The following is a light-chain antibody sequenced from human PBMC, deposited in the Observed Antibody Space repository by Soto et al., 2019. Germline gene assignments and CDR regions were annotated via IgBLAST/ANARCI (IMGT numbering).Light chain of an antibody. V-gene: IGLV2-14*01. CDR3: SSYTSSSTRVV. CDR2: DVS. J-gene: IGLJ2*01. Sequence: QSELTQPASVSGSPGQSITISCTGTSSDVGGYNYVSWYQQHPGKAPKLMIYDVSNRPSGVSNRFSGSKSGNTASLTISGLQAEDEADYYCSSYTSSSTRVVFGGGTKLTVL. CDR1: SSDVGGYNY.